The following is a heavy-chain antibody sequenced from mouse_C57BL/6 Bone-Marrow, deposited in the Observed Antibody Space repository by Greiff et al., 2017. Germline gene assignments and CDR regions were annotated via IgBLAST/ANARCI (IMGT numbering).Heavy chain of an antibody. CDR2: IYPRSGNT. D-gene: IGHD1-1*01. CDR3: ASHYYGSSYVGAMDY. J-gene: IGHJ4*01. CDR1: GYTFTSYG. V-gene: IGHV1-81*01. Sequence: QVQLQQSGAELARPGASVKLSCKASGYTFTSYGISWVKQRTGQGLEWIGEIYPRSGNTYYNEKFKGKGTLTADKSSSTAYMELRSLTSEDSAVYFWASHYYGSSYVGAMDYWGQGTSVTVSS.